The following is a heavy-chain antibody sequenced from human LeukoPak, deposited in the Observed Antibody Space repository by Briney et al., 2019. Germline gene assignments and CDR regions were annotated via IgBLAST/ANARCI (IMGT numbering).Heavy chain of an antibody. CDR2: FDPEDGET. CDR3: ATRLAYCGGDCYSAEYFST. J-gene: IGHJ1*01. D-gene: IGHD2-21*02. V-gene: IGHV1-24*01. CDR1: GYTLTELS. Sequence: VASVKVSCKVSGYTLTELSMHWVRQAPGKGLEWMGGFDPEDGETIYAQKFQGRVTMTEDTSTDTAYMELSSLRSEDTAVYYCATRLAYCGGDCYSAEYFSTGARAPWSPSPQ.